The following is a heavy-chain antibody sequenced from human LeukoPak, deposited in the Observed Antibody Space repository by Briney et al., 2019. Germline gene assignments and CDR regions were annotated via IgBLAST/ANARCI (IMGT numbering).Heavy chain of an antibody. CDR2: IYTSGST. CDR1: GGSISSYY. J-gene: IGHJ4*02. V-gene: IGHV4-4*07. D-gene: IGHD2-2*01. Sequence: SETLSLTCTVSGGSISSYYLSWIRQPPGKGLEWIGRIYTSGSTNYNPSLKSRVTMSVDTSKNQFSLKLSSVTAADTAVYYCARERQLNPYCSSTSCHYRFDYWGQGTLVTVSS. CDR3: ARERQLNPYCSSTSCHYRFDY.